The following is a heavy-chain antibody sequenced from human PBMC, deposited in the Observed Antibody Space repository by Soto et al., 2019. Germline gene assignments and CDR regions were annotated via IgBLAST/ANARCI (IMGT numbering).Heavy chain of an antibody. CDR2: ISGSGGST. J-gene: IGHJ4*02. D-gene: IGHD6-19*01. CDR3: ARGNGYSSGWFDY. Sequence: EVQLLESGGGLVQPGGSLRLSCAASGFTFTSYGMSWVRQAPGKGLEWVSAISGSGGSTYYADSVKGRFTISRDNSKNTLYLQRNRLRAEDTSVYYCARGNGYSSGWFDYWGQGTLVTVSS. V-gene: IGHV3-23*01. CDR1: GFTFTSYG.